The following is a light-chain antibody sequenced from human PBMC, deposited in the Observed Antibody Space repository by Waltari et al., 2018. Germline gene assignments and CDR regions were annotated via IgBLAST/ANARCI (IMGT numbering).Light chain of an antibody. CDR3: QQRTNWPGVT. CDR2: DAS. CDR1: QSVSGS. J-gene: IGKJ4*01. Sequence: IVLTQSPAPLSWSPGERAILSCRASQSVSGSLAWYQQKPGQAPRLLIFDASKRASGIPARFSGSGSGTDFTLTISGLESEDFAVYFCQQRTNWPGVTFGGGTKVEIK. V-gene: IGKV3-11*01.